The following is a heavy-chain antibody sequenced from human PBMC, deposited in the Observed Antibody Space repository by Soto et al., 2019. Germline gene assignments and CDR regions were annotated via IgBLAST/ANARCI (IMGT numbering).Heavy chain of an antibody. Sequence: QVQLVQSGAEVKKPGSSVNVSCKASGVTFSSYAISWLRQSPGHGLEWMGGIIPIFGTANYAQKFQGRVTITADESTSTAYMELSSLRSEDTAVYYCARDRARYYGSEGRCGYWGQGTLVTVSS. J-gene: IGHJ4*02. CDR3: ARDRARYYGSEGRCGY. D-gene: IGHD3-10*01. V-gene: IGHV1-69*01. CDR1: GVTFSSYA. CDR2: IIPIFGTA.